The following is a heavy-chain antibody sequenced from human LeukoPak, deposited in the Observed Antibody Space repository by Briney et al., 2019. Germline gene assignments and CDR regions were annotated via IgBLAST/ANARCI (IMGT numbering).Heavy chain of an antibody. V-gene: IGHV3-30*03. CDR2: ISYDGSNK. Sequence: GGSLRLSCAASGFTFSSYGMSWVRQAPGKGLEWVAVISYDGSNKYYADSVKGRFTFSRDNSKNTLYLQMNSLRAEDTAVYYCARDRKGLYYMDVWGKGTTVTVSS. J-gene: IGHJ6*03. CDR1: GFTFSSYG. CDR3: ARDRKGLYYMDV.